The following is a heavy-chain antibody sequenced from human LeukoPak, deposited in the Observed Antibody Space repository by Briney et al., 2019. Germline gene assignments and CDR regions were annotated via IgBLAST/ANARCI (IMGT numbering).Heavy chain of an antibody. V-gene: IGHV3-21*01. D-gene: IGHD6-13*01. Sequence: GGSLRLSCAASGFTFSSYSMNWVRQAPGMGLEWVSSISSSSSYIYYADSVKGRFTISRDNAKNSLYLQMNSLSAEDTAVYYCARWYRSGWSQSWFDPWGQGTLVTVSS. CDR1: GFTFSSYS. CDR3: ARWYRSGWSQSWFDP. J-gene: IGHJ5*02. CDR2: ISSSSSYI.